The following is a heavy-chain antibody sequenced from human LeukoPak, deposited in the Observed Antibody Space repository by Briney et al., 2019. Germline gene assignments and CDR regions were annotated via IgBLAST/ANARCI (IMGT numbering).Heavy chain of an antibody. CDR2: MNPSSGNT. Sequence: GASVKVSCKASGYTFTSYDINWVRQATGQGLEWMGWMNPSSGNTGYAQKFQGRVTMTRNTSISTAYMELSSLRSEDTAVYYCARGRWRYQLLYHAGWYYMDVWGKGTTVTVSS. CDR1: GYTFTSYD. D-gene: IGHD2-2*02. V-gene: IGHV1-8*01. CDR3: ARGRWRYQLLYHAGWYYMDV. J-gene: IGHJ6*03.